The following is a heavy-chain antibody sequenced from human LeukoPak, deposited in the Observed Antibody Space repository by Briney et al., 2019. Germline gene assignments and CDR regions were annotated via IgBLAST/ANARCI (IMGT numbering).Heavy chain of an antibody. CDR1: GIAFSSYS. CDR3: ARDRTRYCSGGYCHYFDY. D-gene: IGHD2-15*01. V-gene: IGHV3-21*01. CDR2: ISSGSSYI. J-gene: IGHJ4*02. Sequence: GGSLRLSCAASGIAFSSYSMNWVRQAPGKGLEWVSSISSGSSYIYYADSVRGRLTSSRDNAKNSLYLQMNSLRAEDTALYYCARDRTRYCSGGYCHYFDYWGQGTLVTVSS.